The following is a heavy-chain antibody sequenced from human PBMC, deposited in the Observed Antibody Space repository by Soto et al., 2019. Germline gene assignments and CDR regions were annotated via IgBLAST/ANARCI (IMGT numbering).Heavy chain of an antibody. CDR1: GYTFTSYY. Sequence: ASVKVSCKASGYTFTSYYIHWVRQAPGQGLEWMGIINPSGGSTSYAQKFQGRVTMTRDTSTSTVYMELRSLRSEDTAVYYCARDPRHSGPDYWGQGTLITFSS. J-gene: IGHJ4*02. CDR2: INPSGGST. D-gene: IGHD1-26*01. V-gene: IGHV1-46*01. CDR3: ARDPRHSGPDY.